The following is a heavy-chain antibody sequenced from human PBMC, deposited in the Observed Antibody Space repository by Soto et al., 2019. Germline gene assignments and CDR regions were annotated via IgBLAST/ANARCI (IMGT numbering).Heavy chain of an antibody. CDR1: GGSFSGYY. Sequence: SETLSLTCAVYGGSFSGYYWSWIRQPPGKGLEWIGEINHSGSTNYNPSLKSRVTISVDTSKNQFSLKLSSVTAADTAVYYCARGWRYYYDSSGYHIWGQGTLVTVLL. D-gene: IGHD3-22*01. CDR2: INHSGST. J-gene: IGHJ4*02. V-gene: IGHV4-34*01. CDR3: ARGWRYYYDSSGYHI.